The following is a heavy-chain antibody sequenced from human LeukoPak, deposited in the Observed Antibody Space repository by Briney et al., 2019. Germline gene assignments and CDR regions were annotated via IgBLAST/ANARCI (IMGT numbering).Heavy chain of an antibody. D-gene: IGHD3-22*01. CDR2: INPDGRST. Sequence: GGSLRLSCAASGFTFSSYWMHWVRQAPGKGLVWVSRINPDGRSTSYADSVKGGLTIPRDNAQNTLYLQMNSLGAGDTAVYYCARDRSGGTSEYYSGTSGFSTFDQWGQGTLVTVSS. CDR3: ARDRSGGTSEYYSGTSGFSTFDQ. J-gene: IGHJ4*02. V-gene: IGHV3-74*01. CDR1: GFTFSSYW.